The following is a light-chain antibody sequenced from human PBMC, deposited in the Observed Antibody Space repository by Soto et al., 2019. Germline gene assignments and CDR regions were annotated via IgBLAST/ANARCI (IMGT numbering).Light chain of an antibody. J-gene: IGKJ1*01. CDR2: AAS. V-gene: IGKV1-9*01. Sequence: DIQLTQSPSFLSASVGDRVTITCRASQGISSYLAWYQQKPGKAPKLLIYAASTLQSGVPSRFSGSGSGTDFTLTISSLQPEDFAAYYCQQSYDMPWTFGQGTKVDIK. CDR3: QQSYDMPWT. CDR1: QGISSY.